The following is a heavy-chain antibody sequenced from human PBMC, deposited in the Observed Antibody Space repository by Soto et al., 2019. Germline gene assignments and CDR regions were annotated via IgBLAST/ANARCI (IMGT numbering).Heavy chain of an antibody. Sequence: GESLKISCNGSGYSFAGYWITWVRQKPGKGLEWMGRIDPSDSQTYYSPSFRGHVTISVTKSITTVFLQWSSLRASDTAMYYCVRQIYDSDTGPNFQYYFESWGQGTPVTVSS. CDR3: VRQIYDSDTGPNFQYYFES. V-gene: IGHV5-10-1*01. J-gene: IGHJ4*02. CDR1: GYSFAGYW. CDR2: IDPSDSQT. D-gene: IGHD3-22*01.